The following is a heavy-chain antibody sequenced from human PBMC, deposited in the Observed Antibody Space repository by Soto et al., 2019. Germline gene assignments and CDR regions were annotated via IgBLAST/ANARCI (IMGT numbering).Heavy chain of an antibody. J-gene: IGHJ6*02. D-gene: IGHD6-19*01. CDR3: ARVGPYSESSGWYSYYYGMEV. V-gene: IGHV4-34*01. Sequence: PSETLSLTCAVYGGSFSGYYWSWIRQPPGKGLEWIGEINHSGSTNYNPSLKSRVTISVDTSKNQFSLKLSSVTAADTAVYYCARVGPYSESSGWYSYYYGMEVWGQGTTVTVSS. CDR2: INHSGST. CDR1: GGSFSGYY.